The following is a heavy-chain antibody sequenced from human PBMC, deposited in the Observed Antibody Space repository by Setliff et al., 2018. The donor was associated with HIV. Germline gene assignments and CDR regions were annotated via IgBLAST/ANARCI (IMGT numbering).Heavy chain of an antibody. V-gene: IGHV3-53*01. D-gene: IGHD3-22*01. Sequence: RLSCAASGFTVRSNYMSWVRQAPGKGLEWVSVIYSDGSTYYADSVKGRFTISRDNSKNTLYLQMNSLRAEDTAVYYCARSPYYYDSGGYPPDYWGQGTLVTVSS. CDR1: GFTVRSNY. CDR3: ARSPYYYDSGGYPPDY. CDR2: IYSDGST. J-gene: IGHJ4*02.